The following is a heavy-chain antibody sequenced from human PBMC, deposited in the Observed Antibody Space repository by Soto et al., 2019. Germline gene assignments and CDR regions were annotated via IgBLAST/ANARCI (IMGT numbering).Heavy chain of an antibody. J-gene: IGHJ4*02. CDR2: INAGNGNT. Sequence: ASVKVSCKASGYTFTSYAMHWVRQAPGQGLEWMGWINAGNGNTKYSQKFQGRVTITRETSASTAYMELSSLRSEDTAVYYCARAGYSSSWFHYWGQGTLVTVSS. V-gene: IGHV1-3*01. CDR3: ARAGYSSSWFHY. CDR1: GYTFTSYA. D-gene: IGHD6-13*01.